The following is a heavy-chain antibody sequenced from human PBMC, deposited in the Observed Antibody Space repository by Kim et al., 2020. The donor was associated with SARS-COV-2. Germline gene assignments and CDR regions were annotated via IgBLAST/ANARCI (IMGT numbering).Heavy chain of an antibody. CDR1: GGSISSYN. Sequence: SETLSLNCTVSGGSISSYNWGWIRQPAGKGLEWIGRIYASVSTNQNPSLKSRVTMSVDTSKNQFSLKLTSVTAADTGVYYCAGYTSLPAYFDYWGQGALVTVSS. J-gene: IGHJ4*02. D-gene: IGHD3-16*02. V-gene: IGHV4-4*07. CDR3: AGYTSLPAYFDY. CDR2: IYASVST.